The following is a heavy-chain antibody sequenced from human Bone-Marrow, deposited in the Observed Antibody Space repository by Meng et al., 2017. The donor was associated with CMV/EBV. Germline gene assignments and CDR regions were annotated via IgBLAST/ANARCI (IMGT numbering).Heavy chain of an antibody. V-gene: IGHV3-73*01. J-gene: IGHJ5*02. CDR3: TRRVGYCSGISCPGFDP. Sequence: FSCSAMHWVRQASGKGLEWVGRIRSKANGYATAYAESVKGRFTISRDDSKNTAYLQMNGLKTDDTALYYCTRRVGYCSGISCPGFDPWGQGTLVTVSS. CDR2: IRSKANGYAT. CDR1: FSCSA. D-gene: IGHD2-2*01.